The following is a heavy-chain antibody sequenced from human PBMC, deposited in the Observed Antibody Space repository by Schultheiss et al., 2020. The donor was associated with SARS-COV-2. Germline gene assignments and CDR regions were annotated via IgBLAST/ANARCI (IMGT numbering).Heavy chain of an antibody. V-gene: IGHV3-48*04. J-gene: IGHJ6*02. CDR2: ISSSGSTI. Sequence: GGSLRLSCAASGFTFSSYSMNWVRQAPGKGLEWVSYISSSGSTIYYADSVKGRFTISRDNAKNSLYLQMNSLRAEDTAVYYCARDSVGIVATIVVAYYYYGMDVWGQGTTVTVSS. D-gene: IGHD5-12*01. CDR3: ARDSVGIVATIVVAYYYYGMDV. CDR1: GFTFSSYS.